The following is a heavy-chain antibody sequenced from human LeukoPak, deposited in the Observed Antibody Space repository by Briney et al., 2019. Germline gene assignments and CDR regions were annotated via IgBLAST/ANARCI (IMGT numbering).Heavy chain of an antibody. V-gene: IGHV3-48*04. CDR1: GFSFSRTT. CDR2: ISSSSHKM. Sequence: GGSLRLSCAASGFSFSRTTMHWVRQAPGKGLEWVSSISSSSHKMNYGDSVKGRFTISRDNARNSLFLQVQSLRAEDTAVYYCASVAFCGGDCYPTDAEYLQHWGQGTLVTVSS. CDR3: ASVAFCGGDCYPTDAEYLQH. J-gene: IGHJ1*01. D-gene: IGHD2-21*02.